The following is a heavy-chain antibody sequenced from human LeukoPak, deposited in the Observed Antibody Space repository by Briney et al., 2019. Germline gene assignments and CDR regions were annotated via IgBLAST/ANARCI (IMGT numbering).Heavy chain of an antibody. J-gene: IGHJ4*02. CDR1: GGTFSSYA. CDR3: ARISRGWSLETDY. Sequence: SVKFSCKASGGTFSSYAISWVRQAPGQGLEWMGRIIPILGIANYAQKFQGRVTITADKSTSTAYMELSSLRSEDTAVYYCARISRGWSLETDYWGQGTLVTVSS. CDR2: IIPILGIA. V-gene: IGHV1-69*04. D-gene: IGHD6-19*01.